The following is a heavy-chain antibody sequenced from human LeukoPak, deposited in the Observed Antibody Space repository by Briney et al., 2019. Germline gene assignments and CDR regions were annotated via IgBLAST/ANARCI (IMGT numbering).Heavy chain of an antibody. CDR2: IIPMIGIT. J-gene: IGHJ6*02. CDR3: ARRINYYDNNGPLYGLDA. CDR1: GGTFSSYA. V-gene: IGHV1-69*04. Sequence: SVKVSCKASGGTFSSYAISWVRQAPGQGLEWMGRIIPMIGITDHAQKFQGRVTIDADKFTSTAYMELRSLRSEDTAVYYCARRINYYDNNGPLYGLDAWGQGTTVTVSS. D-gene: IGHD3-16*01.